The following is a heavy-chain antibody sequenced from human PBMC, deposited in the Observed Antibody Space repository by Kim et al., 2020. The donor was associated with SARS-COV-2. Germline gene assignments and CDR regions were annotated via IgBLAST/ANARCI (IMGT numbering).Heavy chain of an antibody. CDR3: ARDWGAKGAFDI. J-gene: IGHJ3*02. V-gene: IGHV3-20*03. Sequence: GHAESAKGRFTISREDAKNSMYLQMSSLRAEDTALYYCARDWGAKGAFDIWGDGTMVTVSS. D-gene: IGHD3-16*01.